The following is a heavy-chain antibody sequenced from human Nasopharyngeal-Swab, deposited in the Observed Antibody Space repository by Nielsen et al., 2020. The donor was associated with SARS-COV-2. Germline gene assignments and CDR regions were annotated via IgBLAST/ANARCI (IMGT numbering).Heavy chain of an antibody. CDR3: ARDYQYTFDI. D-gene: IGHD6-6*01. Sequence: GGSLRLSCAASGFKFSDRYMDWVRQAPGKGLEWVSHIRGEGESIRYADSVKGRFTISRDNARQSVYLEMNSLRDEDTAVYYCARDYQYTFDIWGQGTMVTVSS. V-gene: IGHV3-11*04. J-gene: IGHJ3*02. CDR2: IRGEGESI. CDR1: GFKFSDRY.